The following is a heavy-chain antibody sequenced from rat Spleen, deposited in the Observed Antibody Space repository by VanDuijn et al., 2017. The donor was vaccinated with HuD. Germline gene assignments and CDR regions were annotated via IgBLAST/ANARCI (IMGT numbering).Heavy chain of an antibody. CDR2: IWGDGST. CDR1: GFSLTSYH. CDR3: ARGGISGVMDA. V-gene: IGHV2-32*01. D-gene: IGHD1-4*01. Sequence: QVQLKESGPGLVKPSETLSLTCTVSGFSLTSYHVSWVRQPPGKGLEWMGVIWGDGSTAYNSALKSRLSISRDTSKSQVFLKMSSLKTEDTATYYCARGGISGVMDAWGQGASVTVSS. J-gene: IGHJ4*01.